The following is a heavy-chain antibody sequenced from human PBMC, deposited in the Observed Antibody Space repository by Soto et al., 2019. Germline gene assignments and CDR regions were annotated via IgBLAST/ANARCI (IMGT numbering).Heavy chain of an antibody. CDR3: AKDIGYYDSSGPYYFDY. J-gene: IGHJ4*02. Sequence: SLRLSCAASGFTFDDYAMHWVRQAPGKGLEWVSGISWNSGSIGYADSVKGRFTISRDNAKNSLYLQMNSLRAEDTALYYCAKDIGYYDSSGPYYFDYWGQGTLVTVSS. CDR1: GFTFDDYA. D-gene: IGHD3-22*01. CDR2: ISWNSGSI. V-gene: IGHV3-9*01.